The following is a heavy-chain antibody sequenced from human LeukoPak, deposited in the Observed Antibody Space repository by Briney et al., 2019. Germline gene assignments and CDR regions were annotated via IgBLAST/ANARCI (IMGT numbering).Heavy chain of an antibody. CDR2: IYTSGST. CDR3: ARGEMGSGWYGMGYYFDY. J-gene: IGHJ4*02. D-gene: IGHD6-19*01. CDR1: GGSISSYY. Sequence: SETLSLTCTVSGGSISSYYWSWVRQPAGKGLEWIGRIYTSGSTNYNPSLKSRVTMSVDTSKNQFSLKLSSVTAADTAVYYCARGEMGSGWYGMGYYFDYWGQGTLVTVSS. V-gene: IGHV4-4*07.